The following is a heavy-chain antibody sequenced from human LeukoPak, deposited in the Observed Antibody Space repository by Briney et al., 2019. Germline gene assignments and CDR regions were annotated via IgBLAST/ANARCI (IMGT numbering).Heavy chain of an antibody. CDR3: ASDYKVGSSWFDP. Sequence: GGSLRLSCAASGFTFSSYWMSWVRQAPGKGLEWVANIKQDGSEKYYVGSVKGRFTISRDNAKNSLYLQMNSLRAEDTAVYYCASDYKVGSSWFDPWGQGTLVTVSS. V-gene: IGHV3-7*01. J-gene: IGHJ5*02. CDR2: IKQDGSEK. D-gene: IGHD6-6*01. CDR1: GFTFSSYW.